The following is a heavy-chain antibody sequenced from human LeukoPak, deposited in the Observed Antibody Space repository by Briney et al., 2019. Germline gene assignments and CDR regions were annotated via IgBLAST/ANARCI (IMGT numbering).Heavy chain of an antibody. D-gene: IGHD6-6*01. CDR1: GGTFSSYA. J-gene: IGHJ6*03. CDR3: ARGLRGSSSSHYYYYYMDV. Sequence: SVKVSCKASGGTFSSYAISWVRQAPGQGLEWMGGIIPIFGTANYAQKFQGRVTITTDESTSTAYMELSSLRSEDTAVYYCARGLRGSSSSHYYYYYMDVWGKGTTVTVSS. CDR2: IIPIFGTA. V-gene: IGHV1-69*05.